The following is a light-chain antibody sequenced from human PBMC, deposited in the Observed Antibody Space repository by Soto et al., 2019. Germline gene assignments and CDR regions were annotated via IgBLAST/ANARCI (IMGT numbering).Light chain of an antibody. CDR3: KPFNILYT. J-gene: IGKJ2*01. CDR1: ENIDKW. V-gene: IGKV1-5*01. Sequence: DIQMSQSPSTLSASVGDRVTITCRASENIDKWLAWYQQKPGRAPKLLIYDASTLESGVPSRFSGSGSGTELTLTISSLQPEDFATYYCKPFNILYTFGQGTKLEI. CDR2: DAS.